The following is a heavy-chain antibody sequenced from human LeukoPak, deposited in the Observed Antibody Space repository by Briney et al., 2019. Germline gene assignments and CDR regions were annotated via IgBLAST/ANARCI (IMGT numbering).Heavy chain of an antibody. CDR3: AREYGSGSCFDF. D-gene: IGHD3-10*01. CDR1: GFTFSDYY. Sequence: PGGSLRLSCAASGFTFSDYYMSWIRQAPGKGLERVSYISGGSRYTNYADSVKGRFTISRDNATNSLYLQMNSLRAEDTAVYYCAREYGSGSCFDFWGQGTLVTVSS. J-gene: IGHJ4*02. V-gene: IGHV3-11*05. CDR2: ISGGSRYT.